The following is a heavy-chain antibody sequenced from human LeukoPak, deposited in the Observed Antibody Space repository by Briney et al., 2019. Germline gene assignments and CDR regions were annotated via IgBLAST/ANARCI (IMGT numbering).Heavy chain of an antibody. CDR3: ASGLISRYSSGWYYFDY. D-gene: IGHD6-19*01. V-gene: IGHV3-7*01. J-gene: IGHJ4*02. CDR1: GFTFSSYW. CDR2: IKQDGSEK. Sequence: GGSPRLSCAASGFTFSSYWMSWVRQAPGKGLEWVANIKQDGSEKYYVDSVKGRFTISRDNAKNSLYLQMNSLRAEDTAVYYCASGLISRYSSGWYYFDYWGQGTLVTVSS.